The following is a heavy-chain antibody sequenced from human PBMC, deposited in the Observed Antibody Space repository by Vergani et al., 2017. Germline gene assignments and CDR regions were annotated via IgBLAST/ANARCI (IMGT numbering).Heavy chain of an antibody. D-gene: IGHD1-1*01. CDR1: GFTFSSYG. Sequence: QVQLVESGGGVVQPGRSLRLSCAASGFTFSSYGMHWVRQAPGKGLEWVAVIWYDGSNKYYADPVKGRFTISRDNSKNTLYLQMNSLRAEDTAVYYCARDRLTRNFDLWGRGTLVTVSS. V-gene: IGHV3-33*01. CDR2: IWYDGSNK. CDR3: ARDRLTRNFDL. J-gene: IGHJ2*01.